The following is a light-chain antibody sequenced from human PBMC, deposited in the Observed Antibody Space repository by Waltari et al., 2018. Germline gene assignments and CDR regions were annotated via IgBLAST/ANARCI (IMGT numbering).Light chain of an antibody. Sequence: DIQMTQSPSSLSASVGDRVTVTCRASQCISNFLHWYQQKPGKAPKRLIYTASTLQSGVPSRFSGDGSGTEFTLTISSLQPEDFATYYCQQSYSFPETFGPGTKVDV. J-gene: IGKJ3*01. V-gene: IGKV1-39*01. CDR3: QQSYSFPET. CDR2: TAS. CDR1: QCISNF.